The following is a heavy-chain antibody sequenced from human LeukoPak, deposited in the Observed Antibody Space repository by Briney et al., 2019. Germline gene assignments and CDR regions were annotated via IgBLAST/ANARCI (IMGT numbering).Heavy chain of an antibody. CDR1: GDSFTSYW. Sequence: GESLKISCKDSGDSFTSYWIGWVRQMPGKGLEWMGIVYPGDSDTRYSPSFQGQVIISADKSINTAYLQWSSLKASDTGIYYCAGRSGARSAAVAADYWGQGTLVTVSS. CDR3: AGRSGARSAAVAADY. V-gene: IGHV5-51*01. J-gene: IGHJ4*02. D-gene: IGHD6-19*01. CDR2: VYPGDSDT.